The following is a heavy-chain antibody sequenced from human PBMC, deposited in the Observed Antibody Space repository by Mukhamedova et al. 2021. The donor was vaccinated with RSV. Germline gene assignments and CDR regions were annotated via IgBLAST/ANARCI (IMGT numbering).Heavy chain of an antibody. J-gene: IGHJ4*02. V-gene: IGHV3-30*19. CDR3: ARDVSGYAYGDY. Sequence: GMHWVRQAPGKGLEWVAVISNDGSNKYYADSVKGRFTISRDNSKNTLYLQMTSLRGEDTAVYYCARDVSGYAYGDYWGQGTLVTVS. CDR2: ISNDGSNK. D-gene: IGHD5-18*01.